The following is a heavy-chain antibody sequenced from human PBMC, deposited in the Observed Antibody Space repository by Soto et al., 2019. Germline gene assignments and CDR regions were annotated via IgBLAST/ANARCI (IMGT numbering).Heavy chain of an antibody. J-gene: IGHJ5*02. D-gene: IGHD1-26*01. CDR2: INHSGST. CDR3: ARSTKKTRRSGGYGGSRFDP. V-gene: IGHV4-34*01. Sequence: PSETLSLTXAVYGGSFSGYYWSWIRQPPGKGLEWIGEINHSGSTNYNPSLKSRVTISVDTSKNQFSLKLSSVTAADTAVYYCARSTKKTRRSGGYGGSRFDPWGQGTLVTVSS. CDR1: GGSFSGYY.